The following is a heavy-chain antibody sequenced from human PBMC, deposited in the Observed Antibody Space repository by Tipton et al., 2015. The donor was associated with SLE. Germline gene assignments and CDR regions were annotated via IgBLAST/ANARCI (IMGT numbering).Heavy chain of an antibody. V-gene: IGHV4-39*01. D-gene: IGHD2-21*02. CDR3: ASRVADRRGDEYFPH. Sequence: PGLVKPSETLSLTCTVSGGSLSSGNYYWVWIRQSPGKGLEWIGSIFYSGNRYYNPSLKSRVSISVDMSKNQFSLKLSSVTAADTAVYYCASRVADRRGDEYFPHWGQGTLVTFSS. CDR2: IFYSGNR. J-gene: IGHJ1*01. CDR1: GGSLSSGNYY.